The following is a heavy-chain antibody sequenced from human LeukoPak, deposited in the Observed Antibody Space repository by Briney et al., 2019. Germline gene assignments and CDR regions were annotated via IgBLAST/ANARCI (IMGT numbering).Heavy chain of an antibody. Sequence: ASVKVSCKASGRTFSRQYMHWVRRAPGQGLEWMGIINPGGGSTNYAQKFQGRDTMTRDTSTSTVYMELSSLRPDDTAVYYCAREGQPAAIESPHYGMDVWGQGTTVTVSS. D-gene: IGHD2-2*01. CDR2: INPGGGST. J-gene: IGHJ6*02. CDR3: AREGQPAAIESPHYGMDV. CDR1: GRTFSRQY. V-gene: IGHV1-46*01.